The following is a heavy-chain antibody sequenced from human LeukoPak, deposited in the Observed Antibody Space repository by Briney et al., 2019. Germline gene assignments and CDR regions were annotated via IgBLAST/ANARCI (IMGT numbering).Heavy chain of an antibody. V-gene: IGHV4-34*01. CDR3: ARGASSRSGYCSSTSCRSWFDP. CDR1: GGSFSGYY. CDR2: INHSGST. Sequence: KPSETLSLTCAVYGGSFSGYYWSWIRQPPGEGLEWIGEINHSGSTNYNPSLKSRVTISVDTSKNQFSLKLSSVTAADTAVYYCARGASSRSGYCSSTSCRSWFDPWGQGTLVTVSS. J-gene: IGHJ5*02. D-gene: IGHD2-2*03.